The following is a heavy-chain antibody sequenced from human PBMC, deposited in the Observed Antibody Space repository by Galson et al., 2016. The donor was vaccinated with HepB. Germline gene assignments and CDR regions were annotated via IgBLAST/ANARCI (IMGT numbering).Heavy chain of an antibody. D-gene: IGHD3-10*01. V-gene: IGHV1-2*02. Sequence: SVKVSCKASGYTFTGHYIHWVRQAPGQGLEWMGWINPNSGVTNYAQKFQGRVTMTRDTSSRTVYMDLNSLTSDDTAVYYCARPPRRSGSFAVLDYWGQGTQVTVSS. CDR1: GYTFTGHY. J-gene: IGHJ4*02. CDR3: ARPPRRSGSFAVLDY. CDR2: INPNSGVT.